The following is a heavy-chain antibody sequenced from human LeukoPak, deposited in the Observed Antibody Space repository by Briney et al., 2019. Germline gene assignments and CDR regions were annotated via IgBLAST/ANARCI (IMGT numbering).Heavy chain of an antibody. CDR3: ARDVSTSYGMDV. CDR1: GGTFSSYA. V-gene: IGHV1-69*04. CDR2: IIPILGIA. D-gene: IGHD2-2*01. J-gene: IGHJ6*02. Sequence: GASVKVSYKASGGTFSSYAISWVRQAPGQGLEWMGRIIPILGIANYAQKFRGRVTITADKSTNTAYMELSSLRSEDTAVYYCARDVSTSYGMDVWGQGATVTVSS.